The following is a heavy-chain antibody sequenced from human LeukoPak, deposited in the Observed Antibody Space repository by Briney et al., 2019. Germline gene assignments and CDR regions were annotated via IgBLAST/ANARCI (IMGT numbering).Heavy chain of an antibody. V-gene: IGHV3-33*01. CDR3: ARGLYSESYSVDY. Sequence: GGSLRLSCAASGFTFSSYGMHWVRQAPGKGMGWVGVIWYDGSNKYYADSVKGRFTISRDNSKNTLYLQMNSLRAEDTAVYYCARGLYSESYSVDYWGQGTLVTVSS. J-gene: IGHJ4*02. CDR2: IWYDGSNK. D-gene: IGHD1-26*01. CDR1: GFTFSSYG.